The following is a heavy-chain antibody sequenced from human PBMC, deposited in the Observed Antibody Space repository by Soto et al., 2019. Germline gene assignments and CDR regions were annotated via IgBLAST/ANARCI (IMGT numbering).Heavy chain of an antibody. CDR1: GFTFSSYA. Sequence: EVQLLESGGGLVQPGGSLRLSCAASGFTFSSYAMSWVRQAPGKGLEWVSAISGSGGSTYYADSVKGRFTISRDNSKNTLYLQMNSLGAEDAAEYYGAKPRCAAGNFQHGGQDPLVT. V-gene: IGHV3-23*01. J-gene: IGHJ1*01. CDR3: AKPRCAAGNFQH. D-gene: IGHD6-25*01. CDR2: ISGSGGST.